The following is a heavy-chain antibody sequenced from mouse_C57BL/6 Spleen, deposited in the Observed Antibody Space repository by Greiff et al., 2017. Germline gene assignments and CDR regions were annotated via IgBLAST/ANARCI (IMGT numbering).Heavy chain of an antibody. Sequence: EVQLQESGGGLVEPGGSLKLSCAASGFTFSDYGMHWVRQAPEKGLEWVAYISSGSSTIYYADTVKGRFTISRDNATNTLFLQMTSLRSEDTAMYYCARLNGYYVAMDYWGQGTSVTVSS. D-gene: IGHD2-3*01. J-gene: IGHJ4*01. V-gene: IGHV5-17*01. CDR1: GFTFSDYG. CDR3: ARLNGYYVAMDY. CDR2: ISSGSSTI.